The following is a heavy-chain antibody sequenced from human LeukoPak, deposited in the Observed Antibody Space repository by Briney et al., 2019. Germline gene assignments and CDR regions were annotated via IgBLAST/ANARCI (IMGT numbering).Heavy chain of an antibody. Sequence: GGSLRLSCAASGFTFSSHWMHWVRQVPGKGLVWVSYINSDGSSTNYADSVKGRFTISRDNAKNTVYLQMNSLRAEDTAMHYCTREIGYDGISWGSDYWGQGTLVTVSS. CDR1: GFTFSSHW. V-gene: IGHV3-74*01. CDR3: TREIGYDGISWGSDY. J-gene: IGHJ4*02. CDR2: INSDGSST. D-gene: IGHD4-23*01.